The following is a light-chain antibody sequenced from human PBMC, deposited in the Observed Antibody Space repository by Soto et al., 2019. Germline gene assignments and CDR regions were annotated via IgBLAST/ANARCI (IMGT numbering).Light chain of an antibody. CDR3: QQSYSTPPT. V-gene: IGKV1-39*01. CDR1: QSISSY. J-gene: IGKJ4*01. CDR2: AAS. Sequence: DLQMIQSPSSLAPSVGDRVTITCRASQSISSYLNWYQQKPGKAPKLLIYAASSLQSGVPSRFSGSGSGTDFTLTISSLQPEDFATYYCQQSYSTPPTFGGGTKVDIK.